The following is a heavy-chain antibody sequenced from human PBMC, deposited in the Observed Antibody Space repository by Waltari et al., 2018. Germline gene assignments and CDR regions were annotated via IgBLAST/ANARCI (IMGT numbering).Heavy chain of an antibody. CDR3: ARDGHWLSGVGDC. D-gene: IGHD7-27*01. Sequence: EVQLVESGGGLVQPGGSLRLSCAASGFTFSSYWMSWVRQAPGKGLEWVDNIDQDGSEKYYVDSVKGRFTISRDNARNSLYLQMNSLSAEDTAVYYCARDGHWLSGVGDCWGQGTLVTVSS. V-gene: IGHV3-7*01. CDR1: GFTFSSYW. CDR2: IDQDGSEK. J-gene: IGHJ4*02.